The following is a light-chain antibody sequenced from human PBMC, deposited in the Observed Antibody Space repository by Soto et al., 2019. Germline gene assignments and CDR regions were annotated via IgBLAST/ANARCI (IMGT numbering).Light chain of an antibody. Sequence: EIQMTQSPSSLSESAGDRVTITCRASQGISTYLNWYQQKPGKAPKLLIYDASNLETRVPSRFSGSGSGTDFTFTISSLQPEDFATYYCQQYDNLPLTFGGGTKVDI. J-gene: IGKJ4*01. V-gene: IGKV1-33*01. CDR2: DAS. CDR3: QQYDNLPLT. CDR1: QGISTY.